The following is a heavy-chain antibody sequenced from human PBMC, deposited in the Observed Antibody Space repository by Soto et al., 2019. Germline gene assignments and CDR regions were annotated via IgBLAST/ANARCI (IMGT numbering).Heavy chain of an antibody. V-gene: IGHV3-23*01. CDR1: GFTFSSYA. CDR3: AKAILLWFGELSMDYYYGMDV. CDR2: ISGSGGST. D-gene: IGHD3-10*01. Sequence: PGGSLRLSCAASGFTFSSYAMSWVRQAPGKGLEWVSAISGSGGSTYYADSVKGRFTISRDNSKNTLYLQMNSLRAEDTAVCYYAKAILLWFGELSMDYYYGMDVWGQGTTVTVSS. J-gene: IGHJ6*02.